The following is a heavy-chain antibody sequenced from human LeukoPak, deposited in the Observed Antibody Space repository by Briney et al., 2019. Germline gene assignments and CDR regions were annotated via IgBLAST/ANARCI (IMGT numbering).Heavy chain of an antibody. J-gene: IGHJ4*02. CDR1: GDAIISSRYY. CDR2: IYYTGST. D-gene: IGHD5-18*01. V-gene: IGHV4-39*01. CDR3: ARHKDAAMVTTFDF. Sequence: SETLSLTCTVSGDAIISSRYYWGWIRQPPGKGLEWIGSIYYTGSTYYNPSLKSRVTISGDTSKNQFSLRLSSVTAADTAVYSCARHKDAAMVTTFDFWGQGTLVTVSS.